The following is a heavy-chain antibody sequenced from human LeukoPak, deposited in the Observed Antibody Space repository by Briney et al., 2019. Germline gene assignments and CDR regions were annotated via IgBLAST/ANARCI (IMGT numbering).Heavy chain of an antibody. D-gene: IGHD3-10*01. V-gene: IGHV1-69*04. CDR2: IIPILGIA. CDR3: ARDRRYYYGSGRDAFDI. CDR1: GGTFSSYA. J-gene: IGHJ3*02. Sequence: SVKVSCKASGGTFSSYAISWVRQAPGQGLEWMGRIIPILGIANYAQKFQGRVTITADKSTSTAYMELSSLRSEDTAVYYCARDRRYYYGSGRDAFDIWGQGTMVTVSS.